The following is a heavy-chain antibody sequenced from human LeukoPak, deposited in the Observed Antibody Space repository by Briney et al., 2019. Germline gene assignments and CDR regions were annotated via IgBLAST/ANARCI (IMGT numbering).Heavy chain of an antibody. CDR2: INPSGGST. D-gene: IGHD3-10*01. Sequence: ASVKVSCKASGYTFTSYYMHWVRQAPGQGLEWMGIINPSGGSTSYAQKFQGRVTMTRDTSTSTVYMELSSLRSEDTAVYYCARVGWYYYGSGSPFDYWGQGTLVTVSS. V-gene: IGHV1-46*01. CDR1: GYTFTSYY. CDR3: ARVGWYYYGSGSPFDY. J-gene: IGHJ4*02.